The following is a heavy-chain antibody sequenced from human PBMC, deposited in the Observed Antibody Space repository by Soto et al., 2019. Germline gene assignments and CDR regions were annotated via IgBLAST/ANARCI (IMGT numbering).Heavy chain of an antibody. CDR2: IYATGTT. J-gene: IGHJ5*02. Sequence: NPSETLSLTCTVAGASISGCYWSWIRKSAGKGLEWIGRIYATGTTDYNPSLKSRVMMSVDTSKKQFSLKLRSVTAADTAVYYCVRDGTKTLRDWFDPWGQGISVTVS. V-gene: IGHV4-4*07. D-gene: IGHD1-1*01. CDR3: VRDGTKTLRDWFDP. CDR1: GASISGCY.